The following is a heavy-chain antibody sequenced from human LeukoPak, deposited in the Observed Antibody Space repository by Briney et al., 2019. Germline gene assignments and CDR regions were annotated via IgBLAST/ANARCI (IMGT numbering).Heavy chain of an antibody. Sequence: ASVNVSCKASGYTFTSYYMHWVRQAPGQGLEWVGIINPSDGSTTYAQKFQGRVTITADESTSTAYMELSSLRSEDTAVYYCARDRGSQRLNYYYYYGMDVWGQGTTVTVSS. CDR2: INPSDGST. J-gene: IGHJ6*02. CDR3: ARDRGSQRLNYYYYYGMDV. CDR1: GYTFTSYY. V-gene: IGHV1-46*01. D-gene: IGHD1-26*01.